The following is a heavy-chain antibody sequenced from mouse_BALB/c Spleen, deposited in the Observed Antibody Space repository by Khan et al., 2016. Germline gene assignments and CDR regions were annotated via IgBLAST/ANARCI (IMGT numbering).Heavy chain of an antibody. V-gene: IGHV1S81*02. CDR2: INPSNGVT. J-gene: IGHJ4*01. CDR3: TRGGLFSTMDY. Sequence: QVQLQQPGAELVKPGASVNLSCKASGYTFTSYYMYWVKQRPGQGLEWIGGINPSNGVTNFNEKFKSKATLTLDKSSSTAYLQLSGLTSEDSALSYCTRGGLFSTMDYWGQTTAATAS. CDR1: GYTFTSYY.